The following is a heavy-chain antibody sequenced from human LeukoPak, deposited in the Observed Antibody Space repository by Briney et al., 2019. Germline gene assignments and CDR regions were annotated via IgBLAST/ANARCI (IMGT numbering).Heavy chain of an antibody. Sequence: SETLSLTCTVSGGSVSSGSYYWGWIRQPPGKGLEWIGYIYDSGSTNYNPSLKSRVTISVDTSKTQFSLNLSSVTAADTAVYYCARDPSGYFNYWGQGTLVTVSS. V-gene: IGHV4-61*01. CDR3: ARDPSGYFNY. D-gene: IGHD3-22*01. CDR1: GGSVSSGSYY. J-gene: IGHJ4*02. CDR2: IYDSGST.